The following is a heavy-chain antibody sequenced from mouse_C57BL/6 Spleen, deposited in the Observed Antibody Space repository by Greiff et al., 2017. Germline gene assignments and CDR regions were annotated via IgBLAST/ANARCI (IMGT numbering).Heavy chain of an antibody. CDR3: AKRADYDWFAY. CDR1: GYTFTDYY. Sequence: QVQLQQSGAELVRPGASVKLSCKASGYTFTDYYINWVKQRPGQGLEWIARIYPGSGNTYYNEKFKGKATLTAEKSSSTAYMQLSSLTSEDSAVYFCAKRADYDWFAYWGQGTLVTVSA. D-gene: IGHD2-4*01. CDR2: IYPGSGNT. V-gene: IGHV1-76*01. J-gene: IGHJ3*01.